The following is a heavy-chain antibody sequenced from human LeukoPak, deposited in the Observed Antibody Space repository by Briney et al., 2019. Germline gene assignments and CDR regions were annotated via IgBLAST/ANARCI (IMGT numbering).Heavy chain of an antibody. Sequence: ASVKVSCKVSGYTLTELSMHWVRQAPGKGLEWMGGFDPEDGETIYAQKFQGRVTITADESTSTAYMELSSLRSEDTAVYYCARVVVGATFDAFDIWGQGTMVTVSS. CDR2: FDPEDGET. J-gene: IGHJ3*02. V-gene: IGHV1-24*01. D-gene: IGHD1-26*01. CDR3: ARVVVGATFDAFDI. CDR1: GYTLTELS.